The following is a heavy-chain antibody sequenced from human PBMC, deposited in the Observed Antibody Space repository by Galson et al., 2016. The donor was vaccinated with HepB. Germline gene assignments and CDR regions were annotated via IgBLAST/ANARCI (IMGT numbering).Heavy chain of an antibody. J-gene: IGHJ3*02. CDR3: ARDCTGGTCKFALYDAFDI. V-gene: IGHV4-39*07. Sequence: SETLSLTCTVSGGSISSGPHFWNWIRQHAGKGLEWIGEIYHSGDTNYNPSLKSRVTMSVDTSKSQFSLRLSSVTAADTALYFCARDCTGGTCKFALYDAFDIWGPGIMVTVSS. CDR2: IYHSGDT. CDR1: GGSISSGPHF. D-gene: IGHD2-8*02.